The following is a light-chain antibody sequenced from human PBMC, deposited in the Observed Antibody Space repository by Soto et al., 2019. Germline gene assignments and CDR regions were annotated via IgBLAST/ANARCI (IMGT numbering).Light chain of an antibody. Sequence: EIVMTQSPATLSVSPGERATLSCRASQSVSSNLAWYQQKPGQAPRLLIYGASTRATGIPARFSGSGSGTEFTLTISSLXSXXXAVYYCQQYNNWPXXXTFGXGXXLXIK. CDR3: QQYNNWPXXXT. V-gene: IGKV3-15*01. J-gene: IGKJ2*01. CDR2: GAS. CDR1: QSVSSN.